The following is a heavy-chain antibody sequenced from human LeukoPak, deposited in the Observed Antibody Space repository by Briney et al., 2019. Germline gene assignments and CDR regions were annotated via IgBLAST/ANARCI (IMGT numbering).Heavy chain of an antibody. J-gene: IGHJ1*01. V-gene: IGHV5-51*01. CDR3: ARLSDSSGYYYQYFQH. D-gene: IGHD3-22*01. CDR1: GYSFTSYW. CDR2: IYPGDSDT. Sequence: GESLKISCKGSGYSFTSYWIGWVRQMPGKGLEWMGIIYPGDSDTRYSPSFQGQVTISADKSISTAYLQWSSLKASDTAMYYCARLSDSSGYYYQYFQHWGQGTLVTVSP.